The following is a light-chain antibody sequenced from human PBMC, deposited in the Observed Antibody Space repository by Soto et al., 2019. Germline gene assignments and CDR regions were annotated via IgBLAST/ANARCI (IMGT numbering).Light chain of an antibody. CDR3: SSYTSSSTLYV. CDR2: DVS. V-gene: IGLV2-14*01. J-gene: IGLJ1*01. CDR1: SSDVGGYNY. Sequence: SVVTQPATVCGSPGQSINISCTGTSSDVGGYNYVSWYQQHPGKAPKLMICDVSNRPSGVSNRFSGSKSGNTASLTISGLQAEDEADYYCSSYTSSSTLYVFGTGTKVTVL.